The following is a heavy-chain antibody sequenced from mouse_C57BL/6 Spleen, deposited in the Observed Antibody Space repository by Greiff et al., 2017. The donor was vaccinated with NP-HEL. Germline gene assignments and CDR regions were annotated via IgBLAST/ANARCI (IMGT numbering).Heavy chain of an antibody. V-gene: IGHV3-5*01. Sequence: EVKLQESGPGLVKPSQTVFLTCTVTGISITTGNYRWSWIRQLPGNKLEWIGYIYYSGTITYKPSLTSRTTITRDTPKNQFFLEMNSLTAEDTATYYCARDNSGFPFAYWGQGTLVTVSA. CDR1: GISITTGNYR. CDR3: ARDNSGFPFAY. D-gene: IGHD3-2*02. CDR2: IYYSGTI. J-gene: IGHJ3*01.